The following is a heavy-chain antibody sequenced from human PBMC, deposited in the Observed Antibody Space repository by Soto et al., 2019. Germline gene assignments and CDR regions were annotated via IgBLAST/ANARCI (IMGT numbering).Heavy chain of an antibody. V-gene: IGHV3-23*01. CDR1: GFTFSSHA. CDR3: ARSIAARLNWFDP. J-gene: IGHJ5*02. CDR2: ISGSGGST. Sequence: GGSLRLSCAASGFTFSSHAMSWVRQAPGKGLEWVSAISGSGGSTYYADSVKGRFTISRGSAKNSLYLQMNSLRAEDTAVYYYARSIAARLNWFDPWGQGTLVTVSS. D-gene: IGHD6-6*01.